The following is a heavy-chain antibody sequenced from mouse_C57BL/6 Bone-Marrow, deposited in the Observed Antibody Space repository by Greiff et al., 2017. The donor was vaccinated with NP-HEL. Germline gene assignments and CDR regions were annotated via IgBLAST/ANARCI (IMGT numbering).Heavy chain of an antibody. CDR1: GFNIKDYY. J-gene: IGHJ3*01. CDR3: ARSGVVTTGRGWFAY. D-gene: IGHD2-2*01. CDR2: IDPEDGET. Sequence: VQLKESGAELVKPGASVKLSCTASGFNIKDYYMHWVKQRTEQGLEWIGRIDPEDGETKYAPKFQGKATITADTSSNTAYLQLSSLTSEDTAVYYCARSGVVTTGRGWFAYWGQGTLVTVSA. V-gene: IGHV14-2*01.